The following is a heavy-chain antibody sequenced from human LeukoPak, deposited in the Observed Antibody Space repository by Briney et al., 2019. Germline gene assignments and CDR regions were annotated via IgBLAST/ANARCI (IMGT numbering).Heavy chain of an antibody. D-gene: IGHD2-15*01. J-gene: IGHJ5*02. CDR1: GYTFTGYY. Sequence: ASVKVSCKASGYTFTGYYMHWVRQAPGQGLEWMGWINPNSGGTNYAQKFQGRVTMTRDTSISTAYMELSRLRSDDTAVYYCARDIGYCSGGSCYEGYWFDPWGQGTLVTVSS. CDR2: INPNSGGT. V-gene: IGHV1-2*02. CDR3: ARDIGYCSGGSCYEGYWFDP.